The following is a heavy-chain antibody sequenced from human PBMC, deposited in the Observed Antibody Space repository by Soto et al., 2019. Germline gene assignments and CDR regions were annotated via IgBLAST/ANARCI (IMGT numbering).Heavy chain of an antibody. J-gene: IGHJ4*01. D-gene: IGHD2-15*01. Sequence: GGSLRRSCAASGFPFPQYDMNWVRQAPGKGLEWVAAVGRFGNTYYRDSVRGRFTISRDNSDDTLYLQMSSLRVEDTAKYYCVKGNQLLRYYFEFWGPGTLVTVSS. CDR3: VKGNQLLRYYFEF. V-gene: IGHV3-23*01. CDR2: VGRFGNT. CDR1: GFPFPQYD.